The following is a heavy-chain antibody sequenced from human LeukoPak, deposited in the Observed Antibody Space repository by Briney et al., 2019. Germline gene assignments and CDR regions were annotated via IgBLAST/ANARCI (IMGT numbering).Heavy chain of an antibody. V-gene: IGHV3-33*01. CDR2: IWDDGSNK. J-gene: IGHJ4*02. CDR1: GFTFSSYG. Sequence: GSVRLSCAASGFTFSSYGMHWVRQAPSKGLEWVAIIWDDGSNKYYADSVKGRFTISRDNSKNTLYLQMNSLRAEDTAVYYCAREFAKYYFDFWGQGTLVTVSS. CDR3: AREFAKYYFDF.